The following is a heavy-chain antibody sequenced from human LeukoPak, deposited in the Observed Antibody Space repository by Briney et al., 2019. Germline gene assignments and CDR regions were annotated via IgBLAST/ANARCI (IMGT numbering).Heavy chain of an antibody. J-gene: IGHJ3*02. CDR3: ARGPPHDAFDI. Sequence: ASVEVSCKASGGTFSSYAISWVRQAPGQGLEWMGRIIPILGIANYAQKFQGRVTITADKSTSTAYMELSSLRSEDTAVYYCARGPPHDAFDIWGQGTMVTVSS. V-gene: IGHV1-69*04. CDR1: GGTFSSYA. CDR2: IIPILGIA.